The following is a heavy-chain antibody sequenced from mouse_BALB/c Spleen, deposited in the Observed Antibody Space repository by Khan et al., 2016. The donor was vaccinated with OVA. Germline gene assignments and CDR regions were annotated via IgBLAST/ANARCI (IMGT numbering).Heavy chain of an antibody. CDR3: TRTARIKY. V-gene: IGHV3-2*02. Sequence: VQLQQSGPGLVKPSQSLSLTCTVTGYSITSGYGWNWIRQFPGNKLEWMGYISYSGSTNYNPSLKSRISITRDTSKNQFFLQLNSVTTEDTATYYCTRTARIKYWGQGTTLTGSS. D-gene: IGHD1-2*01. CDR2: ISYSGST. J-gene: IGHJ2*01. CDR1: GYSITSGYG.